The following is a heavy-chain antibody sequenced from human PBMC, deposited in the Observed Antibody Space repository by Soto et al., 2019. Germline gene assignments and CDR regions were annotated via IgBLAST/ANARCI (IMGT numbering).Heavy chain of an antibody. CDR2: ISDSGST. Sequence: EVQLLESGGGLVQPGGSLRLSCAASGFSFNNYAMNWVRQAPGQGLEWVSTISDSGSTYYADSVKGRFTISRDNSKNTLYLQLMGLRAEDTAVYFCAKDVGGHYCTPTSCLYFFHSWGRGTLVTVSS. J-gene: IGHJ4*02. V-gene: IGHV3-23*01. CDR3: AKDVGGHYCTPTSCLYFFHS. D-gene: IGHD2-2*01. CDR1: GFSFNNYA.